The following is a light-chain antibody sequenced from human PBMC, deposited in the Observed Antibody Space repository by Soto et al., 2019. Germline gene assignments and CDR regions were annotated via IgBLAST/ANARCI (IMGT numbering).Light chain of an antibody. J-gene: IGLJ2*01. CDR2: QVS. V-gene: IGLV2-8*01. Sequence: QSALTQPPSASVSPGQSVTFSCTGTSSDVGGYNFVSWYQQHPGKAPRLLIYQVSKRPSGVPDRFSGSKSGNTASLTISGVQAEDEADYYCSSHAGNCNVVFGGGTKLTVL. CDR1: SSDVGGYNF. CDR3: SSHAGNCNVV.